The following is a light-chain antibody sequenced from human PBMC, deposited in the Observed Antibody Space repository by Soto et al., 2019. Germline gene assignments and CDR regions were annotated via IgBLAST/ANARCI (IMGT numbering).Light chain of an antibody. CDR2: DVS. V-gene: IGLV2-14*03. CDR1: SSDIGAYNY. J-gene: IGLJ2*01. CDR3: SSYTITNTVV. Sequence: QSVLTQPASVSGSPGLSIAISCTGTSSDIGAYNYVSWYQQHPGKAPKLIIYDVSNRPSGVSNRFSGSKSGNTASLTISGLQSEDEADYYCSSYTITNTVVVGGGTQLTVL.